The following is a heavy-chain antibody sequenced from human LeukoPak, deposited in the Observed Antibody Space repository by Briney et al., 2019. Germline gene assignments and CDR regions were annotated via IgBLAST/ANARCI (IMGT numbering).Heavy chain of an antibody. Sequence: GASVKVSCKTSGYTFTDHAVHWVRQAPGQSLEWMGWINTANGDTGYSQKFQGRVTITSDTSATTAYMEMSSLRSGDTAVFYCTSKPRGESRPFNYWGQGTLATVSS. V-gene: IGHV1-3*04. D-gene: IGHD3-16*01. CDR3: TSKPRGESRPFNY. CDR2: INTANGDT. CDR1: GYTFTDHA. J-gene: IGHJ4*02.